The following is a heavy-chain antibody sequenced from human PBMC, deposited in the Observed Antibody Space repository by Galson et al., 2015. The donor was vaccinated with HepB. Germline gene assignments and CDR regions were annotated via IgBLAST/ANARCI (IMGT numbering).Heavy chain of an antibody. D-gene: IGHD3-3*01. CDR2: ISGNGGRT. CDR3: AKGPYYDFRGQMAYFDN. CDR1: GFAFSNYA. V-gene: IGHV3-23*01. J-gene: IGHJ4*02. Sequence: SLRLSCAASGFAFSNYAMSWLRLAPGKGLEYVLSISGNGGRTDSGDSVKGRFTISSDNSNNTLYLQMNSLRAEDTAVYYCAKGPYYDFRGQMAYFDNWGRGTLVTVSA.